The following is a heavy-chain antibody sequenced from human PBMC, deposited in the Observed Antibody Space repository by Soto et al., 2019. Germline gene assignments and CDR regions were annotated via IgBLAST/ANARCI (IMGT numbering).Heavy chain of an antibody. CDR2: IYYSGST. CDR3: ASSGYSYGPSPYYYYGMDV. CDR1: GGSISSGDYY. Sequence: SETLSLTCTVSGGSISSGDYYWSWIRQPPGKGLEWIGYIYYSGSTYYNLSLKSRVTISVDTSKNQFSLKLSSVTAADTAVYYCASSGYSYGPSPYYYYGMDVWGQGTTVTVSS. V-gene: IGHV4-30-4*01. J-gene: IGHJ6*02. D-gene: IGHD5-18*01.